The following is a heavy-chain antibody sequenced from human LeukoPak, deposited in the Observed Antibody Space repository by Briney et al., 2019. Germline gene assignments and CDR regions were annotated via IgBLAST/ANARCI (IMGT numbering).Heavy chain of an antibody. V-gene: IGHV4-4*07. CDR1: GGSISSYY. D-gene: IGHD3-22*01. CDR2: IYTSGST. CDR3: ARSNSGYYEYYFDY. Sequence: SETLSLTCIVSGGSISSYYWSWVRQPAGKGLERIGRIYTSGSTNYNPSLTSRVTISVDTSKNQFSLKLSSVTAADTAVYYCARSNSGYYEYYFDYWGQVTLVTVSS. J-gene: IGHJ4*02.